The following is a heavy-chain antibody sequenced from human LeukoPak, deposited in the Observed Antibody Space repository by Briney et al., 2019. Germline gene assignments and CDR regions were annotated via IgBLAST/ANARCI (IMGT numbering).Heavy chain of an antibody. Sequence: PSDTLSLTCGVRGGCFSDYYWIWLRQSPGVGLDWIGEINHSRTTNSSTYLKSQVHISVDTPKNQFSLKLSSLTAAATAVYYCARGTRYDFWSSYYYYYYMDVWGKGKTVTVSS. CDR3: ARGTRYDFWSSYYYYYYMDV. J-gene: IGHJ6*03. V-gene: IGHV4-34*01. CDR1: GGCFSDYY. CDR2: INHSRTT. D-gene: IGHD3-3*01.